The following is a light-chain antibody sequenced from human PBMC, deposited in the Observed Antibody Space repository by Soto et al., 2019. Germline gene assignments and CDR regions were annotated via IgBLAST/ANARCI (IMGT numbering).Light chain of an antibody. Sequence: EIVLTQSPGTLSLSPGERATLSCRASQTVSSSKLAWYQQKPGQAPKVLISGASSRATGIPDRFGGSGSGTDFTLTSSRVEPEDFAVYDCQQYGSSPRTFGRGTKVEVK. J-gene: IGKJ1*01. V-gene: IGKV3-20*01. CDR1: QTVSSSK. CDR3: QQYGSSPRT. CDR2: GAS.